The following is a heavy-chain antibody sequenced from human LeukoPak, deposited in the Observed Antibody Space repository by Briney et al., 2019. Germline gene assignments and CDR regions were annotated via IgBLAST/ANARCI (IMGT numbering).Heavy chain of an antibody. CDR3: ASVYYDSSGYFHFDY. D-gene: IGHD3-22*01. V-gene: IGHV1-69*06. CDR2: IIPIFGTA. J-gene: IGHJ4*02. Sequence: ASVKVSCKASGGTFSSYAISWVRQAPGQGLEWMGGIIPIFGTANYAQKFQGRVTITADKSTSTAYMELSSLRSEDTAVYYCASVYYDSSGYFHFDYWGQGTLVTVSS. CDR1: GGTFSSYA.